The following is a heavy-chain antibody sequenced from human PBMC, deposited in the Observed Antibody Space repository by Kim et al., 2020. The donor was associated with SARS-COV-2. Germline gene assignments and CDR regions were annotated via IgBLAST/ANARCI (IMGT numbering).Heavy chain of an antibody. V-gene: IGHV3-20*01. CDR3: ARRSPLGHDWFGELSAYFDY. CDR2: INWNGGST. CDR1: GFTFDDYG. Sequence: GGSLRLSCAASGFTFDDYGMSWVRQAPGKGLEWVSGINWNGGSTGYADSVKGRFTIPRDNAKNSLYLQMNSLRAEDTALYHCARRSPLGHDWFGELSAYFDYWGQGTLVTVSS. J-gene: IGHJ4*02. D-gene: IGHD3-10*01.